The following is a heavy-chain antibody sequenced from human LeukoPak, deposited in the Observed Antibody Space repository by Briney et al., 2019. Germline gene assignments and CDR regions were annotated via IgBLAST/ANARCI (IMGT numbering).Heavy chain of an antibody. D-gene: IGHD6-19*01. Sequence: PGGSLRLSCAASGFTFSIYSMNWVRQAPGKGLEWVSSISSSSSYIYYADSVKGRFTISRDNAKNSLYLQMNSLRAEDTAVYYCARADFRAVATIYDYWGQGTLVTVSS. V-gene: IGHV3-21*01. CDR3: ARADFRAVATIYDY. CDR1: GFTFSIYS. J-gene: IGHJ4*02. CDR2: ISSSSSYI.